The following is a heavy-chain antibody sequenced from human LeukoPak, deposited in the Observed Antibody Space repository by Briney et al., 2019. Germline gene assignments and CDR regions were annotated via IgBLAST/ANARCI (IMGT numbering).Heavy chain of an antibody. V-gene: IGHV4-59*01. Sequence: SETLSLTCTVSGGSISTYYWSWIRQPPGKGLEWIGYIYYSGSTNYSPSLKSRVTISVDTSKKQFSLKLSSVTAADTAVYYCAREYYYDSSGYYPPHAFDIWGQGTMVTVSS. D-gene: IGHD3-22*01. CDR1: GGSISTYY. CDR2: IYYSGST. CDR3: AREYYYDSSGYYPPHAFDI. J-gene: IGHJ3*02.